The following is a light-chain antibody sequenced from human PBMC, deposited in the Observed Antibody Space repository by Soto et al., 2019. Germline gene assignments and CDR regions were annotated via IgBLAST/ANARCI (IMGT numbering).Light chain of an antibody. Sequence: QAVVTQEPSLTVSPGGTVTLTCDSSTGSVTNGHYPYWFQQRPGQAPTTLIYDTINKHSWTPARFSGSLLGGKAALTLSGAQPEDDADYYCLLSFNDVRIFGGGTQLTVL. V-gene: IGLV7-46*01. CDR2: DTI. CDR1: TGSVTNGHY. J-gene: IGLJ2*01. CDR3: LLSFNDVRI.